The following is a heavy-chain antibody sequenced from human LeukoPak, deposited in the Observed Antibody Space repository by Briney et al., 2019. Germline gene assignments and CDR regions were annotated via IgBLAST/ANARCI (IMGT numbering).Heavy chain of an antibody. CDR1: GGSISSSSYH. D-gene: IGHD5-12*01. J-gene: IGHJ4*02. Sequence: SETLSLTCTVSGGSISSSSYHWGWIRQPPGKGLEWIGSIYYSGSTYYNPSLKSRVTISVDTSKNQFSLRLSSVTAADTAVYYCASDSGYDYYFDYWGQGTLVTVSS. V-gene: IGHV4-39*01. CDR3: ASDSGYDYYFDY. CDR2: IYYSGST.